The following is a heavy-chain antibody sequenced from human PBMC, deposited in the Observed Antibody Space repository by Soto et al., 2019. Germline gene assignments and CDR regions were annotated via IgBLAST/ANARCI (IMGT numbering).Heavy chain of an antibody. CDR3: AILSN. V-gene: IGHV3-53*02. D-gene: IGHD6-6*01. J-gene: IGHJ4*02. Sequence: EVQLVETGGGLIQPGGSLRLSCAASGFTVSSNYMNWVRQAPGKGLEWLSIIYTDGTTYYADSVKGRFTISRDNFKNILYLQMNNLRADDTAVYYCAILSNWGQGTLVTVSS. CDR2: IYTDGTT. CDR1: GFTVSSNY.